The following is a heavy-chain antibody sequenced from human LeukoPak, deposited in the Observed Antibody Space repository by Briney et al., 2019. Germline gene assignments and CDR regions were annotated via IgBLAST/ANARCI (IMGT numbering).Heavy chain of an antibody. CDR2: INPNSGGT. V-gene: IGHV1-2*02. J-gene: IGHJ6*02. CDR3: ALRNYYYYGMDV. CDR1: GYTFTGYY. Sequence: ASVKVSCKASGYTFTGYYMHWVRQAPGQGLEWMGWINPNSGGTNYAQKFQGRVTMTRDTSISTAYMELSRLRSDDTAAYYCALRNYYYYGMDVWGQGTTVTVSS.